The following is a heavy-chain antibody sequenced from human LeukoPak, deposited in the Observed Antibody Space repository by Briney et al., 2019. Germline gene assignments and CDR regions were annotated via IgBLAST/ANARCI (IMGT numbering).Heavy chain of an antibody. J-gene: IGHJ3*02. CDR3: ARGGPDHAFDI. CDR2: VNNDGTGT. V-gene: IGHV3-74*01. D-gene: IGHD1-14*01. CDR1: RFSFNSYW. Sequence: GGSLRLSCAASRFSFNSYWMYWVRQVPGKGLAWVSRVNNDGTGTTYADSVKGRFTISRDNAKNTVYLQMNSLRDEDTAVYYCARGGPDHAFDIWGQGTMVTVSS.